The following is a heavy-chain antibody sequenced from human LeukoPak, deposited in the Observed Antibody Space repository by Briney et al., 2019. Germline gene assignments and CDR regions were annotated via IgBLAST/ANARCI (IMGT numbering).Heavy chain of an antibody. CDR1: GGSISSSHYY. D-gene: IGHD7-27*01. CDR2: IYHSGST. V-gene: IGHV4-39*07. CDR3: ARGGLTGDLNRGADRGYFDY. Sequence: SETLSLTCTVSGGSISSSHYYWGWIRQPPGKGLEWIGSIYHSGSTYYNPSLQSRVTISVDTSKNQFSLKLSSVTAADTAVYYCARGGLTGDLNRGADRGYFDYWGQGTLVTVSS. J-gene: IGHJ4*02.